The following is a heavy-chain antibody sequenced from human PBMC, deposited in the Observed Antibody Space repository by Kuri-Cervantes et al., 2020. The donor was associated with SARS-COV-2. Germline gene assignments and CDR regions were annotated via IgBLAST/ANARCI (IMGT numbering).Heavy chain of an antibody. CDR3: ARASGSGWYNYYYGMDV. V-gene: IGHV3-48*03. Sequence: LSLTCAASGFTFSSYEMNWVRQTPGKGLEWVSYISSTGSTIYYADSVKGRFTISRDNAKNSLYLQMNSLRAEDTAVYYCARASGSGWYNYYYGMDVWGQGTTVTVSS. CDR1: GFTFSSYE. D-gene: IGHD6-19*01. CDR2: ISSTGSTI. J-gene: IGHJ6*02.